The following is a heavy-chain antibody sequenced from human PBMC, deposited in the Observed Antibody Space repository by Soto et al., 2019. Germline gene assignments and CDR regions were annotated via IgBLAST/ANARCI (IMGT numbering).Heavy chain of an antibody. CDR3: ARRLPLGYCSSTSCYLGAFDI. J-gene: IGHJ3*02. CDR1: GGSISSGSYY. CDR2: IYYSGST. D-gene: IGHD2-2*01. Sequence: QLQLQESGPGLVKPSETLSLTCTVSGGSISSGSYYWGWIRQPPGKGLEWIGSIYYSGSTYYNPSLKSRVTISVDTSKNQFSLKLSSVTAADTAVYYCARRLPLGYCSSTSCYLGAFDIWGQGTMVTVSS. V-gene: IGHV4-39*01.